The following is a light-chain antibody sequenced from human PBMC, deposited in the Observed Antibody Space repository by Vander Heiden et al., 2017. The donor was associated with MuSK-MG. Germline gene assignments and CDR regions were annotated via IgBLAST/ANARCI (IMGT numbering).Light chain of an antibody. CDR1: PGPVTIAHN. CDR2: LTD. Sequence: TVVPPDPPLPVSPRGPVTLPCGSSPGPVTIAHNPTCFKQNPGQAPRALISLTDNKHSWTPARYSGSLRVGKAALTVSVVHPADEGEYYCLRYYGDVRVFGGGTKLTVL. V-gene: IGLV7-43*01. CDR3: LRYYGDVRV. J-gene: IGLJ3*02.